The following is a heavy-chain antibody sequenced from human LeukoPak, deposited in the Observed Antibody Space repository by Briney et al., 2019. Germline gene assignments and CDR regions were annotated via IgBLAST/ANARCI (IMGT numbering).Heavy chain of an antibody. V-gene: IGHV3-48*01. D-gene: IGHD3-10*01. Sequence: GGSPRLSCAASGFTFSSYSMNWVRQAPGKGLEWVSYISSSSSTIYYADSVKGRFTISRDNAKNSLYLQMNSLRAEDTAVYYCARDDTYYYGSGSYLRYWGQGTLVTVSS. CDR2: ISSSSSTI. CDR3: ARDDTYYYGSGSYLRY. CDR1: GFTFSSYS. J-gene: IGHJ4*02.